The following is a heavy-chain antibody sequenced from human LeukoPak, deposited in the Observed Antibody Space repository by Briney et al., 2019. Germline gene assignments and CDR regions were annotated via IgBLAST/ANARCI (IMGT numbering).Heavy chain of an antibody. Sequence: SETLSLTCAVSVGSISDSNWWSWVRQPPGKGLEWMGEMYHNGNANYNPSLKTRVTISVDKSKNQFSLKLSSVTAADTAVYYCARKGIAAADPFDYWGQGSLVIVSS. D-gene: IGHD6-13*01. J-gene: IGHJ4*02. V-gene: IGHV4-4*02. CDR2: MYHNGNA. CDR1: VGSISDSNW. CDR3: ARKGIAAADPFDY.